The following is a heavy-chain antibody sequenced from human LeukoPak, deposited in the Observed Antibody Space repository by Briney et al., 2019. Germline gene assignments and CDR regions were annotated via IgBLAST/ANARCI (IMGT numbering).Heavy chain of an antibody. CDR2: ISSSSYI. V-gene: IGHV3-21*01. D-gene: IGHD4-17*01. CDR1: GFTFSSYS. Sequence: GGSLRLSCAASGFTFSSYSMNWVRQAPGKGLEWVSSISSSSYIYYADSVKGRFTISRDNAKNSLYLQMNSLRAEDTAVYYCARVGYGDYVGAFDIWGQGTMVTVSS. J-gene: IGHJ3*02. CDR3: ARVGYGDYVGAFDI.